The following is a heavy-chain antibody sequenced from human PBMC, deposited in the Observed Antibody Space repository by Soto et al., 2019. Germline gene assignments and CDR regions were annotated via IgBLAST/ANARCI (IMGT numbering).Heavy chain of an antibody. CDR2: ISFDGSRK. D-gene: IGHD5-12*01. V-gene: IGHV3-30*18. Sequence: QVQLVESGGGVVQPGTSLRLSCAASGFIFSDYDMYWVRQAPGRGLEWVAVISFDGSRKYHGDSVKGRFTISRDSFRNTVDRQMNSLRAEDTAVYYCAKDKAKVATGSWGGASWGQGTLVTVSS. CDR1: GFIFSDYD. J-gene: IGHJ5*02. CDR3: AKDKAKVATGSWGGAS.